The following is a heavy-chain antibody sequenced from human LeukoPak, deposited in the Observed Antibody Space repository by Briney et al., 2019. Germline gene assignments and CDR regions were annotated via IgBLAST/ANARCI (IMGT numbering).Heavy chain of an antibody. Sequence: PGGSLRLSCAASGFTFSSYAMSWVRQAPGKGLEWVSAISGSGGSTYYADSVKGRFTISRDNSKNSLYLQMNSLRAEDTAVYYCASFGTYDSSLHDYWGQGTLVTVSS. CDR1: GFTFSSYA. V-gene: IGHV3-23*01. D-gene: IGHD3-22*01. CDR3: ASFGTYDSSLHDY. J-gene: IGHJ4*02. CDR2: ISGSGGST.